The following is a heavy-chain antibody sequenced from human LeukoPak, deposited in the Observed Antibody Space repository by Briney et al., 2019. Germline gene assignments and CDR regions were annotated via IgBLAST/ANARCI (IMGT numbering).Heavy chain of an antibody. CDR3: ARSLGNLKWSYYKDLFDL. CDR1: GGTFSSYA. V-gene: IGHV1-69*01. Sequence: SVKVSCKASGGTFSSYAISWVRQAPGHGLEWMGGIIPIFGTANYAQKFQGRVTITADESTSTAYMELSSLRSEDTAVYYCARSLGNLKWSYYKDLFDLWGRGTLVTVSS. J-gene: IGHJ2*01. CDR2: IIPIFGTA. D-gene: IGHD3-10*01.